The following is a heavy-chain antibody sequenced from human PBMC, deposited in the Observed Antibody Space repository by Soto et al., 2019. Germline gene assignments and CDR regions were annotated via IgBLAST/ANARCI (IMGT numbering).Heavy chain of an antibody. D-gene: IGHD7-27*01. CDR2: IYSGGNT. CDR3: TRRPGS. J-gene: IGHJ5*02. Sequence: EVQLVESGGGLVQPGESLRLSCAASGFTVSNNYMSWVRQAPGKGLEWVSFIYSGGNTYYPDSVKGRFTISRDKSKNTLYLQMNNLRVEDTAVYYCTRRPGSWGQGTLVTVSS. V-gene: IGHV3-66*01. CDR1: GFTVSNNY.